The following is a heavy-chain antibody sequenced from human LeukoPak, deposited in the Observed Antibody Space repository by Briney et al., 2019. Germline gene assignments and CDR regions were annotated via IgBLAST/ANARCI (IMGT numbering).Heavy chain of an antibody. CDR2: IYSGGST. CDR3: AREGATYSH. J-gene: IGHJ4*02. CDR1: GFTVSSNY. D-gene: IGHD2-21*01. V-gene: IGHV3-66*01. Sequence: PGGSLRLSCAASGFTVSSNYMSWVRQAPGGGVEWVSVIYSGGSTYYSDSVKGRFTISRDNSKNTLYLQMSSLRAEDTAVYYCAREGATYSHWGQGTLVTVSS.